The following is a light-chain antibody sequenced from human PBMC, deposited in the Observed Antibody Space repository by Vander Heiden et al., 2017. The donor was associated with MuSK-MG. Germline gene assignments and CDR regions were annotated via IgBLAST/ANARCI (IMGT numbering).Light chain of an antibody. CDR2: AAS. CDR3: QQDYSYPIT. CDR1: QGIRND. V-gene: IGKV1-6*01. J-gene: IGKJ5*01. Sequence: AIQMTQSPSSLSASVGDRVAITCRASQGIRNDLGWYQQKPGQAPKLLIYAASSLQTGVPSRFSGGGSGTDFNLTIRSLQPEDFATYYCQQDYSYPITFGQGTRLEIK.